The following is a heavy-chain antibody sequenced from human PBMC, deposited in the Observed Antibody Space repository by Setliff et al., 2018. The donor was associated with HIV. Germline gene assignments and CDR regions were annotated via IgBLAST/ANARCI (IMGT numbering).Heavy chain of an antibody. J-gene: IGHJ6*02. D-gene: IGHD3-3*01. Sequence: GGSLRLSCAASGFTFSSYMMNWVRQAPGKGLEWVSDISSSGSTIYYADSVKGRFTISRDNAKNSLYLQMNSLRAEDTAVYYCARVFLEWLLYRPDYVMDVWGQGTTVTVSS. CDR3: ARVFLEWLLYRPDYVMDV. CDR1: GFTFSSYM. V-gene: IGHV3-48*04. CDR2: ISSSGSTI.